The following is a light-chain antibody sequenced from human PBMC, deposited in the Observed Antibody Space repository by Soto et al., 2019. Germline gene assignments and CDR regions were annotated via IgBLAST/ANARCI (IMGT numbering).Light chain of an antibody. J-gene: IGLJ2*01. CDR2: EVH. V-gene: IGLV2-8*01. CDR1: RDHVGGYDY. Sequence: QSVLTQPPSASGSLGQSVTISCTGTRDHVGGYDYVSWYQQHPGKAPKLMIYEVHKRPSGVPARFSGSKFANTASLTVSGLQAGDEAAYYCSSYVTTNVVIFGGGTKVTVL. CDR3: SSYVTTNVVI.